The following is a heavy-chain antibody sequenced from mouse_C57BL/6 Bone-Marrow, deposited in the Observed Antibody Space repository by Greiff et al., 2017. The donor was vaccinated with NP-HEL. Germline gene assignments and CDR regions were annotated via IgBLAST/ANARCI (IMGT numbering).Heavy chain of an antibody. CDR1: GYSITSGYD. D-gene: IGHD3-1*01. CDR2: ISYSGST. V-gene: IGHV3-1*01. CDR3: ARSGIPDYFDY. Sequence: EVKLMESGPGMVKPSQSLSLTCTVTGYSITSGYDWHWIRHFPGNKLEWMGYISYSGSTNYNPSLKSRIPITHDTSKNHFFLKLNCVTTEDTATFYCARSGIPDYFDYWGQGTTLTVSS. J-gene: IGHJ2*01.